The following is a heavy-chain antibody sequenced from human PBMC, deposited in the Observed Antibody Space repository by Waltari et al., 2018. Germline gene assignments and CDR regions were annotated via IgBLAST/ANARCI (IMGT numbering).Heavy chain of an antibody. V-gene: IGHV4-31*03. Sequence: QVQLQESGPGLVKPSQTLSLTCTVSGGSISSGGYYWSWIRQHPGKGLEWVGYIDYSGGTSYNPSLKRRVTISVDTSKNQFSLKLSSVTAADTAVYYCARGFGRELLDYWGQGTLLTVSS. CDR3: ARGFGRELLDY. CDR1: GGSISSGGYY. CDR2: IDYSGGT. D-gene: IGHD1-26*01. J-gene: IGHJ4*02.